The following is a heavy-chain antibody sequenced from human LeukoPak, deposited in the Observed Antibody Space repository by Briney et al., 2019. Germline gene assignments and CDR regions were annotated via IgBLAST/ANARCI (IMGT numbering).Heavy chain of an antibody. V-gene: IGHV4-61*02. CDR2: IYTSGST. CDR1: GGSISSGSYY. Sequence: PSETLSLTCTVSGGSISSGSYYWSWIRQPAGKGLEWIGRIYTSGSTNYNPSLKSRVTISVDMSKNQFSLKLSSVTAADTAVYYCARDKWELYDYWGQGTLVTVSS. CDR3: ARDKWELYDY. J-gene: IGHJ4*02. D-gene: IGHD1-26*01.